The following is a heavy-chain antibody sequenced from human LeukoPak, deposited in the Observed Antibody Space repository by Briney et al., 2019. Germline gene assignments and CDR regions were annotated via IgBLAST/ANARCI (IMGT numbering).Heavy chain of an antibody. Sequence: GRSLRLSCAASGFTFSSYAMHWVRQAPGKGLEWVAVISYDGSNKYYADSVKGRFTISRDNSKNTLYLQMNSLRAEDTAVYYCANLVLVCSSTSCPPGWFDPWGQGTLVTVSS. J-gene: IGHJ5*02. D-gene: IGHD2-2*01. CDR3: ANLVLVCSSTSCPPGWFDP. CDR2: ISYDGSNK. CDR1: GFTFSSYA. V-gene: IGHV3-30-3*01.